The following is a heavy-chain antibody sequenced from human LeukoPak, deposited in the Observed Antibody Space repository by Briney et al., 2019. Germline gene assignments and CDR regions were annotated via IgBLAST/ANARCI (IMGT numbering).Heavy chain of an antibody. D-gene: IGHD3-22*01. CDR2: ISYDGSNK. CDR3: ALTSGYYYRYFDY. V-gene: IGHV3-30*04. J-gene: IGHJ4*02. CDR1: GFTFSSYA. Sequence: GRSLRLSCAASGFTFSSYAMHWVRQAPGKGLEWVAVISYDGSNKYYADSVKGRFTISRDNSKNTLYLQMNSLRAEDTAVYYCALTSGYYYRYFDYWGQGTLVTVSS.